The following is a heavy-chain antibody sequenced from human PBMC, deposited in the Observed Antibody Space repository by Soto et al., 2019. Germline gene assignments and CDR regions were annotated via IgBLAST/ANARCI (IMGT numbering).Heavy chain of an antibody. CDR2: IYYSGST. CDR3: ARDVSDGDYYYGMDV. CDR1: GGSISSGGYY. Sequence: SETLSLTCTVSGGSISSGGYYWSWIRQHPGKGLEWIGYIYYSGSTYYNPSLKSRVTISVDTSKNQFSLKLSSVTAADTAVYYCARDVSDGDYYYGMDVWGQGTTVTVSS. V-gene: IGHV4-31*03. J-gene: IGHJ6*02. D-gene: IGHD4-17*01.